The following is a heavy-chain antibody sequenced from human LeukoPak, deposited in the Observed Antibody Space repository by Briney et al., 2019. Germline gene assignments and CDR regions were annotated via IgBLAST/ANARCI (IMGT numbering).Heavy chain of an antibody. CDR1: GGSIGSAGYY. CDR2: INYSGST. D-gene: IGHD3-3*01. V-gene: IGHV4-31*03. J-gene: IGHJ3*02. Sequence: SQTLSLTCTVSGGSIGSAGYYCSWTRKHPGKGLEWFGYINYSGSTYYNPSLKSRVTISVDTSKNQFSLKLSSVTAADTAVYYCARDDSAFGAFDIWGQGTMVTVSS. CDR3: ARDDSAFGAFDI.